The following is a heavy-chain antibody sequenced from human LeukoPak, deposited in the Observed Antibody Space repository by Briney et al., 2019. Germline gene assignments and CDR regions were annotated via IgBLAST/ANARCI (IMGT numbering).Heavy chain of an antibody. CDR3: AKGPYSGYSVAHYFDY. Sequence: GSLRLSCAASGFTFSSYAMSWVRQAPGKGLEWVSAISGSGGSTYYADSVKGRFTISRDNSKNTLYLQMNSLRAEDTAVYYCAKGPYSGYSVAHYFDYWGQGTLVTVSS. CDR2: ISGSGGST. CDR1: GFTFSSYA. D-gene: IGHD5-12*01. J-gene: IGHJ4*02. V-gene: IGHV3-23*01.